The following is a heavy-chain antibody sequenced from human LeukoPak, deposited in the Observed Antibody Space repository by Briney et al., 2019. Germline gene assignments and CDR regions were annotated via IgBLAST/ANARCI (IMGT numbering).Heavy chain of an antibody. CDR1: GFTFSSYA. D-gene: IGHD3-10*01. J-gene: IGHJ4*02. Sequence: GGSLRLSCAASGFTFSSYAMSWVRQAPGKGLEWVSTITSSSAYIYYADSVKGRFTISRDNAKNSLYLQMNSLRAEDTAVYYCARDLFGSGSLYGFWGQGTLVTVSS. CDR3: ARDLFGSGSLYGF. CDR2: ITSSSAYI. V-gene: IGHV3-21*06.